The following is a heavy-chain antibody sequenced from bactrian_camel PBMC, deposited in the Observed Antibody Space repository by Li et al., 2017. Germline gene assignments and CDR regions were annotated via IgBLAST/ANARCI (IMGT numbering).Heavy chain of an antibody. D-gene: IGHD2*01. Sequence: VQLVESGGDLVRPGGSLRIACAASGFPFSTYGYDIHWVRQAPGKGLEWVSVMISTGGRTYYADSVKGRFTISKDSAENTLYLQMNSLKPEDTAMYYCAAEASYSGDLFGFWGQGTQVTV. V-gene: IGHV3S40*01. J-gene: IGHJ6*01. CDR3: AAEASYSGDLFGF. CDR1: GFPFSTYGYD. CDR2: MISTGGRT.